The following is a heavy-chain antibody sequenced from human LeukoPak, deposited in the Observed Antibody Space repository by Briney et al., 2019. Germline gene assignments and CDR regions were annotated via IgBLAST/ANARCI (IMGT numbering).Heavy chain of an antibody. J-gene: IGHJ4*02. D-gene: IGHD4-17*01. CDR2: IIPIFGTA. CDR3: ARDGSSPHDYGDYGALDY. CDR1: GGTFSSYA. V-gene: IGHV1-69*13. Sequence: ASVKVSCKASGGTFSSYAISWVRQAPGQGLEWMGGIIPIFGTANYAQKFQGRVAITADESTSTAYMELSSLRSEDTAVYYCARDGSSPHDYGDYGALDYWGQGTLVTVSS.